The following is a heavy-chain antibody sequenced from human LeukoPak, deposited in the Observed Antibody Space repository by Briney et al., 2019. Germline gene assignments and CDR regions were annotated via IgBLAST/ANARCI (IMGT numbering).Heavy chain of an antibody. CDR3: AKTYSSSRYYFDY. CDR2: ISGSGGST. D-gene: IGHD6-13*01. Sequence: GGSLRLSCAASGFTFSDYAMSWVRQAPGKGLEWVSAISGSGGSTYYADSVRGRFTISRDNSKNTLYLQMNSLRAEDTAVYYCAKTYSSSRYYFDYWGQGTLVTVSS. CDR1: GFTFSDYA. V-gene: IGHV3-23*01. J-gene: IGHJ4*02.